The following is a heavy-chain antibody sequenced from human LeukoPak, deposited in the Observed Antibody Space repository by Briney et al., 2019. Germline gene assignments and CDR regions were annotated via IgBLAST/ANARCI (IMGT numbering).Heavy chain of an antibody. CDR3: TTVDYGDYGGFDY. D-gene: IGHD4-17*01. Sequence: GRSLRLSCAASGCTFSNAWMSWVRQAPGKGLEWVGRIKSKTDGGTTDYAAPVKGRFTISRDDSKNTLYLQMNSLKTEDTAVYYCTTVDYGDYGGFDYWGQGTLVTVSS. V-gene: IGHV3-15*01. CDR1: GCTFSNAW. J-gene: IGHJ4*02. CDR2: IKSKTDGGTT.